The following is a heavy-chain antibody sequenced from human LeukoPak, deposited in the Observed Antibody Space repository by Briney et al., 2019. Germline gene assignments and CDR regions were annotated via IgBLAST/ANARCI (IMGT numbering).Heavy chain of an antibody. CDR3: ARGDSGSSYRLFYFDF. V-gene: IGHV3-7*03. CDR2: INSDGSEG. D-gene: IGHD1-26*01. Sequence: GGSLRLSCAVSGFTFSGFWMSWSRQAPGKGLEWVASINSDGSEGYYADVVKGRFTISRDNAKNSLYLQINSLRAEDTAVYYCARGDSGSSYRLFYFDFWGQGTLVTVSS. J-gene: IGHJ4*02. CDR1: GFTFSGFW.